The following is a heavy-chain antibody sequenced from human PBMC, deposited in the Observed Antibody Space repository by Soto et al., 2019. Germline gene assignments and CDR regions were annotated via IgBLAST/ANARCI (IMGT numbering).Heavy chain of an antibody. CDR3: ARDPHEFWTSYCFDP. Sequence: GASVEFSCKTSGYTFNTYGINWVRQAPGKGLELMGWISAYDGKTTYAEKFQGRVTLTTDTSTSTAYMELRSLRSDDTAIYYCARDPHEFWTSYCFDPWGQGTPVTVSS. D-gene: IGHD3-3*01. J-gene: IGHJ5*02. V-gene: IGHV1-18*01. CDR1: GYTFNTYG. CDR2: ISAYDGKT.